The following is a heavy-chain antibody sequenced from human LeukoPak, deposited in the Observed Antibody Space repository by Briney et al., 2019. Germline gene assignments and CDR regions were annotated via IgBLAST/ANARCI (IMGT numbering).Heavy chain of an antibody. CDR2: IYYSGST. CDR1: GVSISSSSYY. J-gene: IGHJ3*02. CDR3: ASLPTFLDAFDI. Sequence: SETLSLTCTVSGVSISSSSYYWGWLRQPPGKGLEWIGSIYYSGSTYYNPSLKSRVTISVDTSKNQFSLKLSSVTAADTAVYYCASLPTFLDAFDIWGQGTMVTVSS. V-gene: IGHV4-39*01.